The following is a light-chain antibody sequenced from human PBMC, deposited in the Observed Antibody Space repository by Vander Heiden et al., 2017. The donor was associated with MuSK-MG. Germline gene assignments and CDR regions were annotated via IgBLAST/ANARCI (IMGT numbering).Light chain of an antibody. Sequence: EIELTQSPATLSLSPGERATLSCRASQSIGGDLAWYQQKPGHAPRLLSYDASTRATGIPARFSGTGSGTDFTLSISSLEPEDFAVYYCQQRINWPSFGGGTRVEIK. CDR3: QQRINWPS. V-gene: IGKV3-11*01. CDR2: DAS. CDR1: QSIGGD. J-gene: IGKJ4*01.